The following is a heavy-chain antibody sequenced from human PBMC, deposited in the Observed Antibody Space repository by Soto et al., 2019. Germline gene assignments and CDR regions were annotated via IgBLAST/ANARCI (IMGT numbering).Heavy chain of an antibody. CDR2: INPNSGGA. D-gene: IGHD1-26*01. CDR3: ARDYSGHGMDV. CDR1: AYTFTAYH. V-gene: IGHV1-2*02. Sequence: EAALKVSCNTSAYTFTAYHIHWVRQAPGQGLEWMGWINPNSGGANYAQKFEGRVTMTRDTSISTVYMELSRLGSDDTALYYCARDYSGHGMDVWGQGTTVTVSS. J-gene: IGHJ6*02.